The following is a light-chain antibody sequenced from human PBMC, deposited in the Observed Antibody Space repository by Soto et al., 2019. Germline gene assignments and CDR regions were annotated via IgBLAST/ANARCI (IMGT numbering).Light chain of an antibody. Sequence: QSVLTQPPSVSGAPGQRVTISCTGSSSNIGANCDVHWYQQLPGTAPKLLIYGNSNRPSGVPDRFSGSKSGTSASLAITGLQAEDEADYYCQSYDSSLSGGVFGGGTKLTVL. CDR2: GNS. CDR1: SSNIGANCD. J-gene: IGLJ3*02. CDR3: QSYDSSLSGGV. V-gene: IGLV1-40*01.